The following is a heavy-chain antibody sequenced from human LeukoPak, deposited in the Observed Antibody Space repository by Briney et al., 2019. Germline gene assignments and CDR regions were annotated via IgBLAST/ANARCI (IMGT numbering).Heavy chain of an antibody. CDR2: IGSSGSPT. Sequence: GGSLRLSCEASGFTFSSYSMTWVRQAAGKRLEGVSYIGSSGSPTHYADSVKGRFTISRDNAKNSLYLQMNSLTVEDTAVYYCAKDQVPYCTTDCYGAIDAWGQGTLVTVSS. J-gene: IGHJ3*01. CDR3: AKDQVPYCTTDCYGAIDA. D-gene: IGHD2-21*02. CDR1: GFTFSSYS. V-gene: IGHV3-48*01.